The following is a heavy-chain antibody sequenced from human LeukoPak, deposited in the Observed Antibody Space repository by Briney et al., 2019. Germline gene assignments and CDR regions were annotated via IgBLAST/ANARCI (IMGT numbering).Heavy chain of an antibody. V-gene: IGHV3-23*01. CDR1: GFALSSYD. D-gene: IGHD2-8*01. CDR3: AKDRGHCTNGVCHTYYYTAV. J-gene: IGHJ6*03. CDR2: IRGSGDRR. Sequence: GGSLRLSCAASGFALSSYDMRWVRQAPGKGLEWVSSIRGSGDRRDSADSMKGRFTISRDNSKNTLYLEMYSLRAEDTVIYYCAKDRGHCTNGVCHTYYYTAVWGKGNTITVS.